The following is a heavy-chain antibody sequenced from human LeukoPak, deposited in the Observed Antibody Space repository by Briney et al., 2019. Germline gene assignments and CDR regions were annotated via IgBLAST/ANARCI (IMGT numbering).Heavy chain of an antibody. Sequence: GGSLRLSCAASGLIFSDFYMSWVRQAPGKGLEWVSSISSSSSYIYYADSVKGRFTISRDNAKNSLYLQMNSLRAEDTAVYYCARDGGYSYGYRSVYWGQGTLVTVSS. CDR3: ARDGGYSYGYRSVY. J-gene: IGHJ4*02. D-gene: IGHD5-18*01. CDR1: GLIFSDFY. CDR2: ISSSSSYI. V-gene: IGHV3-21*01.